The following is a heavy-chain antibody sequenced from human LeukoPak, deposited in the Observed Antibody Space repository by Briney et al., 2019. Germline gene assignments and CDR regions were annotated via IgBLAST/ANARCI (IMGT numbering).Heavy chain of an antibody. D-gene: IGHD1-14*01. CDR2: ISSSSSYI. Sequence: GGSLRLSCAASGFTFSSYEMNWVRQAPGKGLEWVSSISSSSSYIYYADSVKGRFTISRDNAKNSLYLQMNSLRAEDTAVYYCAREGSWDHRNMFDYWGQGTLVTVSS. CDR1: GFTFSSYE. V-gene: IGHV3-21*01. CDR3: AREGSWDHRNMFDY. J-gene: IGHJ4*02.